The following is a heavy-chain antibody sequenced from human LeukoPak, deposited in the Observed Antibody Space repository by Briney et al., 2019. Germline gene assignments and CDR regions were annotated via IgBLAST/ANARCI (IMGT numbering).Heavy chain of an antibody. CDR1: GLTVSSNY. V-gene: IGHV3-53*04. Sequence: QTGGSLRLSCAASGLTVSSNYMSWVRQAPGKGLEWVSVIYSGGSTYYADSVKGRFTISRHNSKNTLYLQMNSLGAEDTAVYYCARFNGTSCYFDYWGQGTLVTVSS. D-gene: IGHD2-2*01. J-gene: IGHJ4*02. CDR3: ARFNGTSCYFDY. CDR2: IYSGGST.